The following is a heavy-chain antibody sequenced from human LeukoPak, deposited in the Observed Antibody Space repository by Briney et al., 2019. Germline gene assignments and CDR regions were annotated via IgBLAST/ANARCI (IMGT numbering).Heavy chain of an antibody. Sequence: SETLSLTCTVSGGSISSYYLSWIRQPAGKGLEWIGRIYSRGTTYNPSLKDRVTMSADTSRNHVSLTLNSVTAADTAVYYCARDSGTTGEVKFDPWGQGTLVTVSS. D-gene: IGHD3-10*01. CDR1: GGSISSYY. CDR3: ARDSGTTGEVKFDP. CDR2: IYSRGT. J-gene: IGHJ5*02. V-gene: IGHV4-4*07.